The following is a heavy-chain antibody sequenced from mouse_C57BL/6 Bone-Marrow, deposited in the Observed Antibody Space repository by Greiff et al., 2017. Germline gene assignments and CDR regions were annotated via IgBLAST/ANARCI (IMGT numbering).Heavy chain of an antibody. Sequence: EVQGVESGGGLVQPGGSMKLSCVASGFTFSNYWMNWVRQSPEKGLEWVAQIRLKSDNYATHYAESVKGRFTISRDDSKSSVYLQMNNLRDEDTGIYYCTGDHGSRLSFAYWGQGALVTVSA. V-gene: IGHV6-3*01. D-gene: IGHD1-1*01. CDR2: IRLKSDNYAT. CDR1: GFTFSNYW. J-gene: IGHJ3*01. CDR3: TGDHGSRLSFAY.